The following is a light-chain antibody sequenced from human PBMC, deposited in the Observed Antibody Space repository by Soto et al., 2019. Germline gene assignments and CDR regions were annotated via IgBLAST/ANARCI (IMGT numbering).Light chain of an antibody. Sequence: VLTQSPDTLSLSPGESATLSCRASQTVSITYLTWYQQKPGQAPRLLIFGASKRATGIPDRFSGSGSGRDFTLTISGLEPEDFAVYYCQQYGSSPLISFGQGTRLEIK. CDR1: QTVSITY. CDR2: GAS. V-gene: IGKV3-20*01. CDR3: QQYGSSPLIS. J-gene: IGKJ5*01.